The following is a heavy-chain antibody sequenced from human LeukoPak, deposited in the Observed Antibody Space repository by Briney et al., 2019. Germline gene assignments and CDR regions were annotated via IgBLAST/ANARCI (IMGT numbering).Heavy chain of an antibody. J-gene: IGHJ4*02. CDR3: ARDSSIAARVLDC. V-gene: IGHV3-33*01. CDR2: IWYDGSNK. D-gene: IGHD6-6*01. Sequence: QPGRSLRLSCAASGFTFSSYGMHWVRQAPGKGLEWVAVIWYDGSNKYYADSVKGRFTISRDNSKNTLYLQMNSLRAEDTAVYYCARDSSIAARVLDCRGQGTLVTVSS. CDR1: GFTFSSYG.